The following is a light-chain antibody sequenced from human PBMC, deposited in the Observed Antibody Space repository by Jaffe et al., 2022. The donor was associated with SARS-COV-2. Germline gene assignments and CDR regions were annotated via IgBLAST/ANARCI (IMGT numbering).Light chain of an antibody. CDR1: ESVGTN. J-gene: IGKJ2*01. CDR3: QQYDNWPPYT. Sequence: ERVLTQSPATLSVSPGERATLSCRASESVGTNLAWYQQKPGQAPRLLIYGASTRATGIPARFSGSGSGTEFTLTISSLQSEDFAVYFCQQYDNWPPYTFGQGTNLEIK. CDR2: GAS. V-gene: IGKV3-15*01.